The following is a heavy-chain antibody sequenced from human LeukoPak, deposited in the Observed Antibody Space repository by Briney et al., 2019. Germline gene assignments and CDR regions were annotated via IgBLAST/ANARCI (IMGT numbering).Heavy chain of an antibody. V-gene: IGHV4-59*01. CDR3: AREVRQPDWDYYYYYGMDV. CDR1: GGSISSYY. Sequence: SETLSLTCTVSGGSISSYYWSWIRQPPGKGLEWIGYIYYSGSTNYNPSLKSRVTISVDTSKNQFSLKLSSVTAADTAVYYCAREVRQPDWDYYYYYGMDVWGQGTTVTVSS. J-gene: IGHJ6*02. CDR2: IYYSGST. D-gene: IGHD3-9*01.